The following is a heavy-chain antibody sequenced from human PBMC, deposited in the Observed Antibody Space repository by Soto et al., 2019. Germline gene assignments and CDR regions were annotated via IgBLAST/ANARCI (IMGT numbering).Heavy chain of an antibody. Sequence: SETLSLTCTVSGGSISSSSYYWGWIRQPPGKGLEWIGSIYYSGSTYYNPSLKSRVTISVDTSKNQFSLKLSSVTAADTAVYYCAEGIRYFDWLSKSYYYYGMDVWGQGTMVTVSS. D-gene: IGHD3-9*01. V-gene: IGHV4-39*01. J-gene: IGHJ6*02. CDR3: AEGIRYFDWLSKSYYYYGMDV. CDR1: GGSISSSSYY. CDR2: IYYSGST.